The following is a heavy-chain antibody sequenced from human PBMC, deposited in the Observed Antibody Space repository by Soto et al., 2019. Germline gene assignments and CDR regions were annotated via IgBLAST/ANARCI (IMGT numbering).Heavy chain of an antibody. CDR1: GFTFKNAW. CDR2: INSRIDGGTI. D-gene: IGHD3-10*01. CDR3: STALWHIGEGYFQH. Sequence: EVQLVESGGGLVTPGGSLTLSCAASGFTFKNAWMNWVREAPGKGLEWVGRINSRIDGGTIDLAAPVKGRFTVSRDDSNNILYLQMTSLKPEDTAVYYCSTALWHIGEGYFQHWGQGTLVTVPS. V-gene: IGHV3-15*01. J-gene: IGHJ1*01.